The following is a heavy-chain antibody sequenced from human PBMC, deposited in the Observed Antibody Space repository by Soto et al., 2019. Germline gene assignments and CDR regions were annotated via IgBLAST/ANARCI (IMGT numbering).Heavy chain of an antibody. V-gene: IGHV3-30-3*01. J-gene: IGHJ4*02. D-gene: IGHD6-13*01. Sequence: QVQLVESGGGVVQPGRSLRLSCAASGFTFSSYAMHWVRQAPGKGLEWVAVISYDGSNKYYADSVKGRFTISRDNSKNTLYLQMNILRAEDTAVYYCARDRPPVGAGSSWYFDYWGQGTLVTVSS. CDR3: ARDRPPVGAGSSWYFDY. CDR1: GFTFSSYA. CDR2: ISYDGSNK.